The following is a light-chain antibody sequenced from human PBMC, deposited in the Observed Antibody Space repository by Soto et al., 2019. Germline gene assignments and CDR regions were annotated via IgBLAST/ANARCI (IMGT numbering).Light chain of an antibody. CDR3: CLYIGATTYV. CDR2: EGH. Sequence: QSVLAQPASVSGSPGQSITISCTGTSGFVGSFSLVSWYQQHPGKAPKVMISEGHRRPSGVPDRFSGSTSVNSASLTISGLHADYEAGHYLCLYIGATTYVFGPGTLLTVL. V-gene: IGLV2-23*01. CDR1: SGFVGSFSL. J-gene: IGLJ1*01.